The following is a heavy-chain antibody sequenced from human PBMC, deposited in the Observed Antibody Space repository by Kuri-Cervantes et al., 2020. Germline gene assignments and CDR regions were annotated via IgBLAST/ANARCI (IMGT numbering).Heavy chain of an antibody. CDR1: GGSFSGYY. V-gene: IGHV4-34*01. J-gene: IGHJ5*02. D-gene: IGHD6-13*01. CDR2: INHSGST. CDR3: ARVRNIAAAGFDP. Sequence: SQTLSLTCAVYGGSFSGYYWSWIRQPPGKGLEWIGEINHSGSTYYNPSLKSRVTISVDTSKNQFSLKLSSVTAADTAVYYCARVRNIAAAGFDPWGQGTLVTVSS.